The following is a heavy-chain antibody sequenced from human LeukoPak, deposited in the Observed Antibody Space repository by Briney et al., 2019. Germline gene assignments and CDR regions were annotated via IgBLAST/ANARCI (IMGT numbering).Heavy chain of an antibody. J-gene: IGHJ4*02. CDR2: ISSSRSYI. V-gene: IGHV3-21*01. D-gene: IGHD2-2*01. CDR3: ARLRGRYCSSTSCPIDY. Sequence: GGSLRLSCAASGFTFSSYSMNGVRQAPGKGLEWVSSISSSRSYIYYADSVKGRFTISRDNDKNPLYLQMNSLRAEDTAVYYCARLRGRYCSSTSCPIDYWGQGTLVTVSS. CDR1: GFTFSSYS.